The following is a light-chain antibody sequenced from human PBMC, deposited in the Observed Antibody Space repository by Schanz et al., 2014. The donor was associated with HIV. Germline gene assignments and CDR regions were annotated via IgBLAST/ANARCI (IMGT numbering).Light chain of an antibody. CDR3: CSFTSSNTLL. CDR1: SSDVGAYNY. Sequence: QSALTQPRSVSGSPGQSVSISCTGTSSDVGAYNYVSWYQQHPGKAPKLMIYDINKRPSGVPDRFSGSKSGNTASLTISGLQAEDEADYYCCSFTSSNTLLFGGGTKLTVL. CDR2: DIN. J-gene: IGLJ2*01. V-gene: IGLV2-11*01.